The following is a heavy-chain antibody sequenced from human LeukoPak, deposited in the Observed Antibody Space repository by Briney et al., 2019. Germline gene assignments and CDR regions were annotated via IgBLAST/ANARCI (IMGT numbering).Heavy chain of an antibody. Sequence: GGSLRLSCAASGFTFSSYGMHWVRQAPGKGLEWVAVISYDGSNKYYADSVKGRFTISRDNSKNTLYLQMNSPRAEDTAVYYCARVRYCTNGVCYLNYFDYWGQGTLVTVSS. CDR3: ARVRYCTNGVCYLNYFDY. CDR2: ISYDGSNK. V-gene: IGHV3-30*03. J-gene: IGHJ4*02. D-gene: IGHD2-8*01. CDR1: GFTFSSYG.